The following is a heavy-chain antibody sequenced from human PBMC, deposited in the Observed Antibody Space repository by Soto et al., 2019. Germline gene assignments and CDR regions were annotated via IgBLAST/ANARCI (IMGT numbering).Heavy chain of an antibody. CDR1: GGSISGSY. D-gene: IGHD6-19*01. J-gene: IGHJ4*02. Sequence: SETLSLTCSVSGGSISGSYWSWIRQSPGKGLEWLGYVYYTGSTNYSPSLRSRVSISVDTSKNEFSLRLGSVTAADTAVYFCARSVAVPGAHIDYWGQGTQVTVSS. V-gene: IGHV4-59*01. CDR2: VYYTGST. CDR3: ARSVAVPGAHIDY.